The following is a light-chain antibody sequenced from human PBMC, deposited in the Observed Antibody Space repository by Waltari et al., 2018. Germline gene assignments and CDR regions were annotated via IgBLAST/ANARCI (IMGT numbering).Light chain of an antibody. J-gene: IGLJ2*01. V-gene: IGLV2-8*01. CDR1: STDFGVSHY. CDR2: EVS. CDR3: ASFAGSNTL. Sequence: QSALTQPPSASGSPGQSVTMSCTGPSTDFGVSHYVSWYQPHPGKAPRLLLYEVSERPSGVPDRFSGSKSGNTASLTVSGLQPEDEADYYCASFAGSNTLFGGGTKLTVL.